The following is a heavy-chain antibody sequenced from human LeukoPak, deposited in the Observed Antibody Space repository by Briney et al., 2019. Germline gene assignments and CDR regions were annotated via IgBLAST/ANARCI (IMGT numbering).Heavy chain of an antibody. CDR2: IYAGGNT. J-gene: IGHJ3*01. Sequence: GGSLRLSCAASGIAVRTNYISWVRQAPGKGLEWVSVIYAGGNTYYADSVKGRFTISRDNAKNSLYLQMNSLRAEDTAVYYCASARRRDGYKSTWGQGTMVTVSS. CDR1: GIAVRTNY. CDR3: ASARRRDGYKST. V-gene: IGHV3-53*01. D-gene: IGHD5-24*01.